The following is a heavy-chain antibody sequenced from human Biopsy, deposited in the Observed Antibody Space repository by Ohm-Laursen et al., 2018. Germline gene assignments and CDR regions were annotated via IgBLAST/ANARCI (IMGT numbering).Heavy chain of an antibody. D-gene: IGHD4-11*01. Sequence: SLRLSCAASGFTFTSYAMHWVRQAPGKGLEWVAVISYDGSGEYYADSLQGRFIISRDSPKNTVDLQMNSLRAEDTAVYFCARDGKRWDYSTYFSWHFDLWGRGTLVTVSS. V-gene: IGHV3-30*03. J-gene: IGHJ2*01. CDR2: ISYDGSGE. CDR3: ARDGKRWDYSTYFSWHFDL. CDR1: GFTFTSYA.